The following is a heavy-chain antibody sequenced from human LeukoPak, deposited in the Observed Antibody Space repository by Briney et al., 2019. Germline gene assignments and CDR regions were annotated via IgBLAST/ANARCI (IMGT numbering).Heavy chain of an antibody. V-gene: IGHV3-53*01. CDR3: ARDADYGVYDY. D-gene: IGHD4-17*01. CDR1: GFAVSSNY. Sequence: GGSLRLSCAASGFAVSSNYMSWVRQAPGQGMGWVSVIYSGGSTYYADSVKGRFTISRDNSKNTLYLQMNSLRAEDTAVYYCARDADYGVYDYWGQGTLVTVSS. CDR2: IYSGGST. J-gene: IGHJ4*02.